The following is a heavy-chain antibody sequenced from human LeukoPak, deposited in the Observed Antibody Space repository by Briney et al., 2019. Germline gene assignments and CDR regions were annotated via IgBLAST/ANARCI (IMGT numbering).Heavy chain of an antibody. D-gene: IGHD1-7*01. V-gene: IGHV3-23*01. CDR2: INPGGGST. CDR3: AKRAGTTRNFDY. Sequence: PGGSLRLSCAASGFTFSSYAMSWVRLAPGKGLEWVSAINPGGGSTYSADSVRGRFTISRDNSKNTRYLQMNSLRAEDTAVYYCAKRAGTTRNFDYWGQGTLVTVSS. J-gene: IGHJ4*02. CDR1: GFTFSSYA.